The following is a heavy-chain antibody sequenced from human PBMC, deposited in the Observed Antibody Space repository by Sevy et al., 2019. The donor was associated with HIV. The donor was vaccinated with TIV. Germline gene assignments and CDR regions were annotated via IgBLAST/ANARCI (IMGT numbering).Heavy chain of an antibody. D-gene: IGHD6-19*01. V-gene: IGHV4-61*02. Sequence: SETLSLTCTVSGGSISSGSSYWSWIWQPAGKGLEWIGRIYNSGSTNYNPSFKSRVTMSVDTSKNQFSLKMSSVTAADTAVYYCARDAGIVVAGGAFDIWGQGTVVTVSS. CDR1: GGSISSGSSY. CDR2: IYNSGST. CDR3: ARDAGIVVAGGAFDI. J-gene: IGHJ3*02.